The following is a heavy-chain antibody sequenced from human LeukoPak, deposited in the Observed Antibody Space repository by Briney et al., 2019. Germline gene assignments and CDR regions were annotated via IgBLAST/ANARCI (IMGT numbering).Heavy chain of an antibody. CDR1: GGSISSYY. Sequence: SETLSLTCTVSGGSISSYYWSWIRQPPGKGLEWIGYIYYSGSTNYNPSLKSRVTISVDTSKNQCSLKLSSVTAADTAVYYCARVEADCTNGVCYMALFDYWGQGTLVTVSS. CDR3: ARVEADCTNGVCYMALFDY. CDR2: IYYSGST. V-gene: IGHV4-59*01. D-gene: IGHD2-8*01. J-gene: IGHJ4*02.